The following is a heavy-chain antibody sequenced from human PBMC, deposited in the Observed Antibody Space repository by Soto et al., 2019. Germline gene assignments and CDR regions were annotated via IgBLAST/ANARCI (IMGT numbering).Heavy chain of an antibody. CDR3: AKNGCGGDCYSSVAGNWFDP. J-gene: IGHJ5*02. CDR1: GFTFSGYV. Sequence: EVQLLESGGGLVQPGGSLRLSCAASGFTFSGYVMSWVRQAPGKGLEWISIISGSGGTTHYADSVKGRFTISRDNSNKTLYPQMHSLRADDTAIYYCAKNGCGGDCYSSVAGNWFDPWGQGTLVTVSS. V-gene: IGHV3-23*01. CDR2: ISGSGGTT. D-gene: IGHD2-21*02.